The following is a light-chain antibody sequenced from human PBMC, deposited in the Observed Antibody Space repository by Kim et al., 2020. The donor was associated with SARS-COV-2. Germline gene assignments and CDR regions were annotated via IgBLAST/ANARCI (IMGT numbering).Light chain of an antibody. CDR1: QSILYSSNNKNY. CDR2: WAS. J-gene: IGKJ4*01. Sequence: RATINCNSSQSILYSSNNKNYLAWYQQKPGQPPKLLIYWASTRESGVPDRFSGSGSGTDFTLTVSSLQAEDVAVYYCQQYYSSLTFGGGTKVDIK. V-gene: IGKV4-1*01. CDR3: QQYYSSLT.